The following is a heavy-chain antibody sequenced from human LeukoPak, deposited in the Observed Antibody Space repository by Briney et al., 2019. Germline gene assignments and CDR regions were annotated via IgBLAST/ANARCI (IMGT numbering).Heavy chain of an antibody. CDR2: IIPIFGTA. D-gene: IGHD5-18*01. J-gene: IGHJ4*02. Sequence: GASVKVSCKASGGTFSSYAISWVRQAPGQGLEWMGGIIPIFGTANYAQKFQGRVTITADESTSTAYMELSSLRSEDTAVYYCASKERGYSYGHNFDYWGQGTLVTVSS. CDR3: ASKERGYSYGHNFDY. V-gene: IGHV1-69*13. CDR1: GGTFSSYA.